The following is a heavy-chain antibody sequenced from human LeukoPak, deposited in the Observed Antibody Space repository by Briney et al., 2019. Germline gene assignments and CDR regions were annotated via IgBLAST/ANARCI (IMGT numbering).Heavy chain of an antibody. Sequence: SVTVSFKASGGTFSSYAISWVRQAPGQGLGWMGGIIPIFGTANYAQKFQGRVTITTDESTSTAYMELSSLRSEDTAVYYCAREERAIAARPNYYYYMDVWGKGTTVTVSS. J-gene: IGHJ6*03. CDR1: GGTFSSYA. V-gene: IGHV1-69*05. CDR3: AREERAIAARPNYYYYMDV. CDR2: IIPIFGTA. D-gene: IGHD6-6*01.